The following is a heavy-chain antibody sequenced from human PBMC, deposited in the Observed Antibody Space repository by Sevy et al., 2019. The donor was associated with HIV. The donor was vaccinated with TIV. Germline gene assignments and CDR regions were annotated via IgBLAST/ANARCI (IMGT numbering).Heavy chain of an antibody. CDR1: GFTFSSYA. CDR2: ISGNGGT. V-gene: IGHV3-23*01. CDR3: AKDPKVAGTFRYYFDY. J-gene: IGHJ4*02. Sequence: GGSLRLSCAASGFTFSSYAMSWVRQAPGKGLELVSIISGNGGTYYGGSVKGRFTISRGNSKNTQYLQMNSLRAEDTAVYYCAKDPKVAGTFRYYFDYWGQGTLVTVSS. D-gene: IGHD6-19*01.